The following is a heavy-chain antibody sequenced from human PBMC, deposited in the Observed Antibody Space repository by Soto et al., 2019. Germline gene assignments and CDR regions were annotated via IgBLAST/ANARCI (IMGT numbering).Heavy chain of an antibody. CDR3: ARGALRWSTSWDFDY. J-gene: IGHJ4*02. CDR1: GGSISSGGYS. CDR2: IYDSGST. D-gene: IGHD4-17*01. Sequence: SETLSLTCAVSGGSISSGGYSWSWIRQPPGKGLEWIGYIYDSGSTYYNPSLKSRVTISVDRSKNQFSLKLSSVTAADTAVYYCARGALRWSTSWDFDYWGQGILVTVSS. V-gene: IGHV4-30-2*01.